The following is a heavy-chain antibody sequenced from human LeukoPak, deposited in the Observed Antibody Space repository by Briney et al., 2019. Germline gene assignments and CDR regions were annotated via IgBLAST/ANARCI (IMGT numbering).Heavy chain of an antibody. V-gene: IGHV3-23*01. CDR3: AKAAYWSSHIRNWFDP. D-gene: IGHD2-15*01. CDR2: ISGSGGST. CDR1: GXTFSSYA. Sequence: GGSLRLSCAASGXTFSSYAMSWVRQAPGKGQEWVSAISGSGGSTYYADSVKGRFTISRDNSKNTLYLQMNSLRAEDTAVYYCAKAAYWSSHIRNWFDPWGQGTMVTVSS. J-gene: IGHJ5*02.